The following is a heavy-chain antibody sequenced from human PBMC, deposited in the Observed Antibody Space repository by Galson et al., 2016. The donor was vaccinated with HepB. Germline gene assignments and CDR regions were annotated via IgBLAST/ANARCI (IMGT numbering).Heavy chain of an antibody. CDR1: GFTVSSYY. D-gene: IGHD2-2*01. V-gene: IGHV3-53*01. CDR2: IFYGGNT. CDR3: ARTSYRECTGTRCVDFRYCYHYLYV. J-gene: IGHJ6*03. Sequence: SLRLSCAASGFTVSSYYMSWVRQAPGKGLEWVSVIFYGGNTYYADSVEGRFTISRDDSMNTLYLQLNSLTADDTAVYFCARTSYRECTGTRCVDFRYCYHYLYVEGKGSTVTVSS.